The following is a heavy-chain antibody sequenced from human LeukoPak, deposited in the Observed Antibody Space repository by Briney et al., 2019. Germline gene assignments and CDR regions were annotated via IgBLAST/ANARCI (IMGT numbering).Heavy chain of an antibody. J-gene: IGHJ4*02. CDR3: AKDRLSNGDPAAY. CDR1: GFTFSSYW. CDR2: ISGSGGST. D-gene: IGHD4-17*01. V-gene: IGHV3-23*01. Sequence: GGSLRLSCAASGFTFSSYWMNWARQAPGKGLEWVSTISGSGGSTYYADSVKGRFTISRDNSKITLYLQMNSLRAEDTAVYYCAKDRLSNGDPAAYWGQGTLVTVSS.